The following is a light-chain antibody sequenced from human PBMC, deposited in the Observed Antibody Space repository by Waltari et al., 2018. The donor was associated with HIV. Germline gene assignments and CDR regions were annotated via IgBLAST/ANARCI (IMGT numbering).Light chain of an antibody. CDR3: QQYYTTPFT. CDR2: WAS. J-gene: IGKJ3*01. CDR1: QSVLYSSNNKNY. V-gene: IGKV4-1*01. Sequence: DIVMTQSPDPLAVSLGEGATSNCKSSQSVLYSSNNKNYLAWYQQKPGQSPKLLIYWASTRESGVPDRFSGSGSGTDFTLTSSSLQAEDVAVYYCQQYYTTPFTFGPGTKVDIK.